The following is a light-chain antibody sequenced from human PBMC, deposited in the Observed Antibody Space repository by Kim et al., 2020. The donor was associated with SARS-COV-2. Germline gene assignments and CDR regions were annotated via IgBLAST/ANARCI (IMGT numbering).Light chain of an antibody. V-gene: IGKV4-1*01. Sequence: RATINSQSSQSVLYSSNNKNYLAWYQQKPGQPPKLLIYWASTRESGVPDRFGGSGSGTDFTLTISSLQAEDVAIYYCQQYYSTLTFGGGTKVDIK. CDR2: WAS. CDR3: QQYYSTLT. J-gene: IGKJ4*01. CDR1: QSVLYSSNNKNY.